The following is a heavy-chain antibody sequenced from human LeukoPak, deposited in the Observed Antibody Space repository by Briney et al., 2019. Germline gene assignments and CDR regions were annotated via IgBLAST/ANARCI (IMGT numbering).Heavy chain of an antibody. J-gene: IGHJ4*02. D-gene: IGHD3-22*01. Sequence: GESLKISCKGSGYSFTSYWIGWVRQMPGKGLEWMGIIYPGDSDTRYSPSFQGQVTISADKSISTAHLQWSSLKASDTAMYYCARGLTYYYDSSGYSDFDYWGQGTLVTVSS. V-gene: IGHV5-51*01. CDR2: IYPGDSDT. CDR3: ARGLTYYYDSSGYSDFDY. CDR1: GYSFTSYW.